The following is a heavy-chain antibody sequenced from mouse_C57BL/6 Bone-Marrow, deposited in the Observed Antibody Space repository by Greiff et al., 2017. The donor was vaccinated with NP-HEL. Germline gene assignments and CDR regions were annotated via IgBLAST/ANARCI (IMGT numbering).Heavy chain of an antibody. CDR3: TPLLRGPTWFAY. Sequence: EVQLQQSGAELVRPGASVKLSCTASGFNIKDYYMHWVKQRPEQGLEWIGRIDPEDGDTESAPKFQGKATMTADTSSNTAYLQLSSLTSEDTAVYYCTPLLRGPTWFAYWGQGTLVTVSA. D-gene: IGHD1-1*01. CDR1: GFNIKDYY. J-gene: IGHJ3*01. V-gene: IGHV14-1*01. CDR2: IDPEDGDT.